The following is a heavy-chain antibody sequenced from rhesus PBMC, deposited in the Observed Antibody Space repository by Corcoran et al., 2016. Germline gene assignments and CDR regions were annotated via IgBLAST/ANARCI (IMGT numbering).Heavy chain of an antibody. Sequence: VRLVQSGAEVKKPGSSVTVSCPASGYTFTDYSLPGVRQAPRQGLEWMGGINPYKCNTKYAQKFQGRVTMTRDTSTSTAYMELSSLRSEDTAVEYCARAPLLRGVSWNVYFEFWGQGALVTVSS. CDR3: ARAPLLRGVSWNVYFEF. D-gene: IGHD1-1*01. CDR2: INPYKCNT. J-gene: IGHJ1*01. CDR1: GYTFTDYS. V-gene: IGHV1S2*01.